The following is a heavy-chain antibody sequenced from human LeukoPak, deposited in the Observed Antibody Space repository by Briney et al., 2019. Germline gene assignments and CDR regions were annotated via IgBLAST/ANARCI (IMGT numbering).Heavy chain of an antibody. CDR2: IKQDGSEK. CDR1: KFTFRSYW. V-gene: IGHV3-7*01. Sequence: GGSLRLSCIISKFTFRSYWMSWVRQAPGKGLEWVANIKQDGSEKYYVDSVRGRFSISRDNGKNSLYLQMNSLRAEDTAVYYCARIVQQLVQDLWGQGSLVTVSS. J-gene: IGHJ4*02. D-gene: IGHD6-19*01. CDR3: ARIVQQLVQDL.